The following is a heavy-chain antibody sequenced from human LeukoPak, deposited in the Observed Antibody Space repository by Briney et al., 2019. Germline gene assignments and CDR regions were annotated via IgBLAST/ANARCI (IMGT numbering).Heavy chain of an antibody. CDR1: GGSFSGYY. Sequence: SETLSLTCAVYGGSFSGYYWSWIRQPPGKGLEWIGGINHSGSTNYNPSLKSRVTISVDTSKNQFSLKLSSVTAADTAVYYCARGSIAVALGNWGQGTLVTVSS. CDR2: INHSGST. CDR3: ARGSIAVALGN. D-gene: IGHD6-19*01. V-gene: IGHV4-34*01. J-gene: IGHJ4*02.